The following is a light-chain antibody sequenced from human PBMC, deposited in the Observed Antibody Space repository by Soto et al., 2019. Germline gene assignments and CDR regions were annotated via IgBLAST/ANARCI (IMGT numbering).Light chain of an antibody. CDR3: QQYNDWLIT. CDR2: DAS. J-gene: IGKJ5*01. CDR1: QTISTN. V-gene: IGKV3-15*01. Sequence: EIVMTQSPATLSVSPGERATLSCRASQTISTNLAWYQQKPGQAPRLLIYDASTRATGVPTRFSGSGSGREFTLTISSLQSEDFAVYYCQQYNDWLITFGQGTRLEIK.